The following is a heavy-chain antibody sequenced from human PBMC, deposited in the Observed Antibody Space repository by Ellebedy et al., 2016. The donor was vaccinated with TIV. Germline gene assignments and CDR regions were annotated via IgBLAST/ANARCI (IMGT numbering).Heavy chain of an antibody. V-gene: IGHV3-7*01. CDR1: GFAFSTYW. Sequence: PGGSLRLSCAASGFAFSTYWMSWVRQAPGQGLEWVANLKQEGTEKNYVDSVKGRFTISSDNAKNSVYLQMNSLRAEDTAVYYCARGRGWYPYFDYWGQGTLVTVSS. J-gene: IGHJ4*02. CDR3: ARGRGWYPYFDY. D-gene: IGHD6-19*01. CDR2: LKQEGTEK.